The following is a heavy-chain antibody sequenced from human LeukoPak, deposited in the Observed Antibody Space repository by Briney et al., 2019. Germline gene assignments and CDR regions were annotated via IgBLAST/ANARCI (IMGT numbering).Heavy chain of an antibody. CDR3: ARHNTIFGVVIRVTPFFDY. J-gene: IGHJ4*02. D-gene: IGHD3-3*01. CDR1: GGSISSYY. V-gene: IGHV4-59*08. CDR2: IYYSGST. Sequence: SETLSLTCTVSGGSISSYYWSWIRQPPGKGLEWIGYIYYSGSTNYNPSLKSRVTISVDTSKNQFSLKLSSVTAADTAVYYCARHNTIFGVVIRVTPFFDYWGQGTLVTVSS.